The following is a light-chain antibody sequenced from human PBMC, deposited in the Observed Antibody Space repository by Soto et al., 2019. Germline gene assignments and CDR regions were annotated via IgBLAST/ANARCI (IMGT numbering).Light chain of an antibody. CDR2: DVT. J-gene: IGLJ3*02. V-gene: IGLV2-11*01. CDR3: CSFAATYAGSYSLV. Sequence: QSALTQPRSVSGSPGQSVTISCTGTSSDVGRYNHVSWYQHHPGKAPKLRIYDVTKRPSGVPDRFSGSKSGNTASLTISGLKAEDEADYYCCSFAATYAGSYSLVFGGGTKVTVL. CDR1: SSDVGRYNH.